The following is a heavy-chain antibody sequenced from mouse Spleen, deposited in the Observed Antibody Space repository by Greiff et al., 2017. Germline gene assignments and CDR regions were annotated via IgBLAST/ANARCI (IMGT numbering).Heavy chain of an antibody. Sequence: EVQRVESGGGLVKPGGSLKLSCAASGFTFSDYGMHWVRQAPEKGLEWVAYISSGSSTIYYADTVKGRFTISRDNAKNTLFLQVTSLRSEDTAMYYCARNYGGYFDVWGTGTTVTVSS. V-gene: IGHV5-17*01. CDR2: ISSGSSTI. CDR3: ARNYGGYFDV. D-gene: IGHD1-1*01. CDR1: GFTFSDYG. J-gene: IGHJ1*03.